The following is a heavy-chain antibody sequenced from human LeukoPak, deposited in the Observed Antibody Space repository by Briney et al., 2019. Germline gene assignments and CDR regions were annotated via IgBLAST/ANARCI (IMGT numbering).Heavy chain of an antibody. Sequence: GGSLRLSCAASGFTFSSYGMSWVRQAPGKGLEWVSAISATGGTTYYADSVKGRFTISRDNSKNTLYLQMNSLRAEDTAVYYCAKSGNRLFDYWGQGTLVTVSS. V-gene: IGHV3-23*01. D-gene: IGHD3-10*01. CDR1: GFTFSSYG. CDR3: AKSGNRLFDY. J-gene: IGHJ4*02. CDR2: ISATGGTT.